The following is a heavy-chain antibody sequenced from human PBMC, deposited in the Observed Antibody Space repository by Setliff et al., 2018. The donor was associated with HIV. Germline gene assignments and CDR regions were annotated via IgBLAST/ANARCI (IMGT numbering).Heavy chain of an antibody. CDR3: AKDRGNYNYYGMDV. CDR2: ISWNSGSI. V-gene: IGHV3-9*01. J-gene: IGHJ6*02. Sequence: GGSLRLSCAASGFTFNNYAMHWVRQAPGKGLEWVSGISWNSGSIGYADSVKGRFTISRDNAKNSLYLQMNSLRVEDTALYYCAKDRGNYNYYGMDVWGQGTTVTVSS. CDR1: GFTFNNYA. D-gene: IGHD3-16*01.